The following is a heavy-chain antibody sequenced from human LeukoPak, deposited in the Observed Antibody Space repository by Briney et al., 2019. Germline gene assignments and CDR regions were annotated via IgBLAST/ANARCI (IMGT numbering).Heavy chain of an antibody. Sequence: SGGSLRLSCAASGFTFSNAWMSWVRQAPGKGLEWVGRIKSKTDGGTTDYAAPVKGRFTTSRDDSKNTLYLQMNSLKTEDTAVYYCTTGEYYDSSGRANDYWGQGTLVTVSS. V-gene: IGHV3-15*01. D-gene: IGHD3-22*01. CDR3: TTGEYYDSSGRANDY. J-gene: IGHJ4*02. CDR2: IKSKTDGGTT. CDR1: GFTFSNAW.